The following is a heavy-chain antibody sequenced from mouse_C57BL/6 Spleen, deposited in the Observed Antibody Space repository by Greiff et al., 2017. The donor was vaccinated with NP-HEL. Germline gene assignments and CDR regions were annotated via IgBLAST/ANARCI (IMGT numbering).Heavy chain of an antibody. CDR2: IYPGDGDT. V-gene: IGHV1-80*01. J-gene: IGHJ2*01. CDR1: GYAFSSYW. Sequence: VQLQESGAELVKPGASVKISCKASGYAFSSYWMNWVKQRPGQGLEWIGQIYPGDGDTNYNGKFKGKATLTADKSSSTAYLQLSSLTSADSAVYFCARSGVLRYYFDDWGQGTTLTVSS. D-gene: IGHD1-1*01. CDR3: ARSGVLRYYFDD.